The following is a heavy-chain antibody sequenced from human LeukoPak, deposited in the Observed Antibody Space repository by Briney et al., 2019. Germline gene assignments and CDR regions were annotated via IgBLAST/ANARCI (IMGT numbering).Heavy chain of an antibody. CDR1: GFTFSNYA. CDR3: ATEKGDSPDY. J-gene: IGHJ4*02. V-gene: IGHV3-23*01. CDR2: LSGSGSNT. D-gene: IGHD3-16*01. Sequence: GGSLRLSCAASGFTFSNYAMAWVRQAPGKGLEWVSGLSGSGSNTFYTDPLKGRFTISRDNPKNTLYLQMNSLRADDTAVYYCATEKGDSPDYWGQGTLVTVSS.